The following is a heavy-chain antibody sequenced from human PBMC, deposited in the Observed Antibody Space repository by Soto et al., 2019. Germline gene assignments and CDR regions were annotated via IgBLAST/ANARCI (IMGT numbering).Heavy chain of an antibody. J-gene: IGHJ6*02. D-gene: IGHD1-26*01. Sequence: PGGSLRLSWTASGFTFGDYAMIWFRQAPGKGLEWVGFIRSKAYGGTTEYAASVKGRFTISRDDSKSIAYLQMNSLKTEDTAVYYCTLGAARYYYYYGMDVWGQGTTVTVSS. V-gene: IGHV3-49*03. CDR1: GFTFGDYA. CDR3: TLGAARYYYYYGMDV. CDR2: IRSKAYGGTT.